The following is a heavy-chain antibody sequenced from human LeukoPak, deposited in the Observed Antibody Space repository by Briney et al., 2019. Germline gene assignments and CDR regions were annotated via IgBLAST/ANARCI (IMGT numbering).Heavy chain of an antibody. CDR3: ARAGHYDFWSGYYSKYYYYGMDV. Sequence: SETLSLICTVSGGSISSYYWSWIRQPPGKGLEWIGYIYYSGSTNYNPSLKSRVTISVDTSKNQFSLKLSSVTAADTAVYYCARAGHYDFWSGYYSKYYYYGMDVWGQGTTVTVSS. CDR2: IYYSGST. CDR1: GGSISSYY. D-gene: IGHD3-3*01. J-gene: IGHJ6*02. V-gene: IGHV4-59*01.